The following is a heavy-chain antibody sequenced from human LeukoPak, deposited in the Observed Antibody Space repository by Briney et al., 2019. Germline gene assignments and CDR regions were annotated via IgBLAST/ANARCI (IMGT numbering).Heavy chain of an antibody. V-gene: IGHV4-38-2*02. CDR1: GYSISSGYY. CDR3: ARNPDTAMVLRFYNWFDP. J-gene: IGHJ5*02. CDR2: IYYSGST. Sequence: SETLSLTCSVSGYSISSGYYWGWIRQPPGKGLEWIGSIYYSGSTYYNPSLKSRVTISVDTSKNQFSLKLSSVTAADTAVYYCARNPDTAMVLRFYNWFDPWGQGTLVTVSS. D-gene: IGHD5-18*01.